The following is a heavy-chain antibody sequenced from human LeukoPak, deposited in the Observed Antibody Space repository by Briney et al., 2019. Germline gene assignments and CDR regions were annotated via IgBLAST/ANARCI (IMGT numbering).Heavy chain of an antibody. V-gene: IGHV3-30-3*01. D-gene: IGHD2-21*02. Sequence: PGGSLRLSCAASGFTFSSYAMHWVRQAPGKGLEGVAVISYDGSNKYYAASVKGRFTISRDNSKHTLYLQMNSLRAEDTAVYYCARGAVRGTVTHFDYWGQGTLVTVSS. CDR3: ARGAVRGTVTHFDY. J-gene: IGHJ4*02. CDR2: ISYDGSNK. CDR1: GFTFSSYA.